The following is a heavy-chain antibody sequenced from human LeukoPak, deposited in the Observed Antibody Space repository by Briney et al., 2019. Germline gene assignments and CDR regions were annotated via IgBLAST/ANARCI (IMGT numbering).Heavy chain of an antibody. D-gene: IGHD2-15*01. V-gene: IGHV1-3*04. Sequence: ASVKVSCKASGYNFISYAMHWVRQAPGQSLEWMGWIHTDNGDTKYSHYFLGRVTITSDTSANTAYMELSSLRSEDTAVYYCAKDRVVGLAPFDPWGQGTLVTVSS. CDR2: IHTDNGDT. CDR1: GYNFISYA. J-gene: IGHJ5*02. CDR3: AKDRVVGLAPFDP.